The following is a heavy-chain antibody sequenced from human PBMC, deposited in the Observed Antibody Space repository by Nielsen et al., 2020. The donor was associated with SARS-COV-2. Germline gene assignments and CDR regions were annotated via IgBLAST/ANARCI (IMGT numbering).Heavy chain of an antibody. CDR2: ISWNSGSI. Sequence: SLKISCAASGFTFDDYAMHWVRQAPGKGLEWVSGISWNSGSIGYAASVKGRFTISRDNAKNSLYLQMNSLRAEDTALYYCANLVTSPNYGMDVWGQGTTVTVSS. CDR1: GFTFDDYA. V-gene: IGHV3-9*01. CDR3: ANLVTSPNYGMDV. D-gene: IGHD3-9*01. J-gene: IGHJ6*02.